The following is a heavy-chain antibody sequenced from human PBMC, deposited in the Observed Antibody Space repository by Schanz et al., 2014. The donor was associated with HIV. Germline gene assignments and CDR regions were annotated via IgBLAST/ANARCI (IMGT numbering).Heavy chain of an antibody. V-gene: IGHV4-31*02. CDR3: ARLERDYWYFDL. J-gene: IGHJ2*01. CDR1: GDSINRGGYY. Sequence: QVQLQESGPGLAKPSQTLSLTCTVSGDSINRGGYYWTWIRQSPGKGLEWIGYIYYTGNTYYNPSLKSRASMSLETPNNQFYLRLTSVTAADTAVYYCARLERDYWYFDLWGRGTLVSVSS. CDR2: IYYTGNT.